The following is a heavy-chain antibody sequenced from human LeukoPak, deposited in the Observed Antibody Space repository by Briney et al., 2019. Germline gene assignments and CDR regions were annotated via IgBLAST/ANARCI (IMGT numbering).Heavy chain of an antibody. CDR2: IYHSGST. D-gene: IGHD2/OR15-2a*01. V-gene: IGHV4-38-2*02. CDR1: GYSTGSGYY. CDR3: AREYYGTFDY. J-gene: IGHJ4*02. Sequence: SETLSLTWAVSGYSTGSGYYWGWIRQPPGKGLEWIGSIYHSGSTYYNPSLKSRVTISVDTSKNQFSLMLSSVTAADTAVYYCAREYYGTFDYWGQGTLVTVSS.